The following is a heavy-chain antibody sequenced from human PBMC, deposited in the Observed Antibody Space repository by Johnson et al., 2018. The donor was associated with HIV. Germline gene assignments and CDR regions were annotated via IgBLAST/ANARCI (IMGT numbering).Heavy chain of an antibody. CDR3: ARLGDAFDI. CDR1: GFTFSSFA. Sequence: QVLLVESGGGVVQPGGSLRLSCAASGFTFSSFAMHWVRQAPGKGLEWVAVISYDGTSTYYADSVKGRFTISRDNSKNTLYLQMNSLRAEDTAVYYCARLGDAFDIWGQGTMVTVSS. V-gene: IGHV3-30*04. J-gene: IGHJ3*02. CDR2: ISYDGTST. D-gene: IGHD7-27*01.